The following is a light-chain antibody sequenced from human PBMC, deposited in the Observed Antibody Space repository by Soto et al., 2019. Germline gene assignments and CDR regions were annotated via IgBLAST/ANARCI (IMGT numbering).Light chain of an antibody. Sequence: EIAMTQSPATLSLAPGERVTLSCRASESVSTNLAWYQQKAGQAPRLLIYGASTRATGIPARFSGSGSGTEFTLTISGLQSXXXAVYYCQQYSIWRTFGXGTXVEIK. J-gene: IGKJ1*01. CDR1: ESVSTN. V-gene: IGKV3-15*01. CDR3: QQYSIWRT. CDR2: GAS.